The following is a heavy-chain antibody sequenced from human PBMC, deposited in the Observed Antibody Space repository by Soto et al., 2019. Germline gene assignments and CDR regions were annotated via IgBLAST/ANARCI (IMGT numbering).Heavy chain of an antibody. CDR2: VSHDGRNT. J-gene: IGHJ4*02. V-gene: IGHV3-30*18. CDR1: GFTFSDYA. CDR3: AKGGRQWLVSSDFNY. D-gene: IGHD6-19*01. Sequence: VQLVESGGGVVQPGRSLRLSCAASGFTFSDYAMHWVRQAPGKGLEWVAVVSHDGRNTHYADSVKGRFTISRDSSMNTVSLDMTNLRAEDTAVYYCAKGGRQWLVSSDFNYWGQGALVTVSS.